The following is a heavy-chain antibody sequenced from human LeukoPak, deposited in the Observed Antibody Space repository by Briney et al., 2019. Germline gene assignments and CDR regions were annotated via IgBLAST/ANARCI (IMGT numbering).Heavy chain of an antibody. Sequence: GESLKISCKGSGYSFTSYWISRVRQMPGKGLEWMGRFEPSDSYNNYSPSFQGHVTISVDRSSSTAYLPWNIQRASDTAMYYCARLDKQGLPTDYYGMDVWGQGTTVTVSS. D-gene: IGHD6-19*01. CDR3: ARLDKQGLPTDYYGMDV. CDR1: GYSFTSYW. CDR2: FEPSDSYN. V-gene: IGHV5-10-1*01. J-gene: IGHJ6*02.